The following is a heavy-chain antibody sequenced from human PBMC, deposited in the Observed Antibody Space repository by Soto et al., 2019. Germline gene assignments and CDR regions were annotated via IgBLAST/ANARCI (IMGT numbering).Heavy chain of an antibody. V-gene: IGHV3-15*07. CDR1: GFTFSNAW. J-gene: IGHJ1*01. Sequence: EVQLVESGGGLVKPGGSLRLSCAASGFTFSNAWMNWVRQAPGKGLEWVGRIKSKTDGGTTDYAAPVKGRFTISRDDSKTTLYLQMNSLKTEDTAVYYCSTEWGSSSYLRGLWGQGTLVTVSS. CDR2: IKSKTDGGTT. CDR3: STEWGSSSYLRGL. D-gene: IGHD6-13*01.